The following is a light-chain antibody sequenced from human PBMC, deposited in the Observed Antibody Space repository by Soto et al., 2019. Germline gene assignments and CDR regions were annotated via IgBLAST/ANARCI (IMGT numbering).Light chain of an antibody. Sequence: DIQMTQSPSTLSASVGARVTITCRASQSISSWLAWYQQKQGKAPKLLIYDASSLEIGVPSRFSGSASGTEFTLTISSLQPDDFATDYCQQYRTFGQATKLEIK. CDR2: DAS. V-gene: IGKV1-5*01. J-gene: IGKJ2*01. CDR1: QSISSW. CDR3: QQYRT.